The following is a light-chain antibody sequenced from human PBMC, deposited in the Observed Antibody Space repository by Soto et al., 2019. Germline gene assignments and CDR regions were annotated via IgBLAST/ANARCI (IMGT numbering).Light chain of an antibody. J-gene: IGLJ2*01. Sequence: QAVVTQPPSVSEAPRQRVAISCSGSSSNIGNNAVSWYQQLPGKAPKLLIYYDDLMPSGVSDRFSGSKSGTSASLAISGLQSEDEADYYCAAWDDSLNGPVFGGGTKLTVL. CDR2: YDD. V-gene: IGLV1-36*01. CDR3: AAWDDSLNGPV. CDR1: SSNIGNNA.